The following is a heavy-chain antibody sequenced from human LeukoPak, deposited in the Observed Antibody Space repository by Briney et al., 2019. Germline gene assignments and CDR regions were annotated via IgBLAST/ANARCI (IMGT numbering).Heavy chain of an antibody. Sequence: GESQKISWKAAGYIITTDLSGWVRQTPGKGLEWVWIIYPGDSDTRYGASLQGQVTISADKSITTAYLQWSSLKASDTVMYYCLVFSHYYCYYGLDVWGQGTTVTVSS. CDR2: IYPGDSDT. CDR3: LVFSHYYCYYGLDV. CDR1: GYIITTDL. J-gene: IGHJ6*01. D-gene: IGHD3-3*02. V-gene: IGHV5-51*01.